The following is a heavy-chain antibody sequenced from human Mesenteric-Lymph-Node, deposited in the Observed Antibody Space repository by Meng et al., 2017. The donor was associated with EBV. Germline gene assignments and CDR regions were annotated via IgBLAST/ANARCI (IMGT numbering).Heavy chain of an antibody. Sequence: LHEPGPGPVMLPEPPPLPFTVTGGSATSGGYYRNWTRQSTGKRLEWMGYIHYIGTTNYTPSLNSQFTRSVDTSKNQLSLRVSHVTAADTAVYYCARGRRGVQDFDFWGQGALVTVSS. D-gene: IGHD1-1*01. CDR1: GGSATSGGYY. CDR2: IHYIGTT. V-gene: IGHV4-61*08. J-gene: IGHJ4*02. CDR3: ARGRRGVQDFDF.